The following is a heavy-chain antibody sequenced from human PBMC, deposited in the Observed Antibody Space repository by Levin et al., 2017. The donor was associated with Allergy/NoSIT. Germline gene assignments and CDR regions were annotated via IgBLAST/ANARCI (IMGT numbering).Heavy chain of an antibody. CDR2: ISGSGGST. CDR3: AKTSVVVTLDY. J-gene: IGHJ4*02. D-gene: IGHD2-15*01. CDR1: GFTFSSYA. Sequence: LSLTCAASGFTFSSYAMSWVRQAPGKGLEWVSAISGSGGSTYYADSVKGRFTIPRDNSKNTLYLQMNSLRAEDTAVYYCAKTSVVVTLDYWGQGTLVTVSS. V-gene: IGHV3-23*01.